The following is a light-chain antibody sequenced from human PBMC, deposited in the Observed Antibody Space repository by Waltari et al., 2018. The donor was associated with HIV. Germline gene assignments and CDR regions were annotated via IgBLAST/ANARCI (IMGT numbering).Light chain of an antibody. Sequence: QSALTQPRPVSGSRGQSVTISGIGTSSDVGCYDFVSWYQQHPGKAPKLMIYDVGKRPSGVPARFSGSKSGNTASLTISGLQAEDEADYFCCSYAGNFFVFGTGTQVSVL. CDR1: SSDVGCYDF. CDR2: DVG. J-gene: IGLJ1*01. CDR3: CSYAGNFFV. V-gene: IGLV2-11*01.